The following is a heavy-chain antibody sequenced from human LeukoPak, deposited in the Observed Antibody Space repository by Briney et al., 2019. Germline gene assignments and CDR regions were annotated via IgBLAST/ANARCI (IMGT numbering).Heavy chain of an antibody. CDR2: ISTSSSYI. CDR3: ARCSNNYWGREDVFDI. Sequence: GGSLRLSCAGSGFTFSSYGMNWVRQAPGKGLEWVSSISTSSSYIYYADSMKGRFIVSRHNARNSLYLQMNSLRAEDTAIYYCARCSNNYWGREDVFDIWGKGTVVTVSS. V-gene: IGHV3-21*04. D-gene: IGHD7-27*01. CDR1: GFTFSSYG. J-gene: IGHJ3*02.